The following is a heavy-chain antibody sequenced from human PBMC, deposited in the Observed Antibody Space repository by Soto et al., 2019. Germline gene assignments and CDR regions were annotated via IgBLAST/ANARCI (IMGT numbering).Heavy chain of an antibody. CDR1: GFSFSTYA. Sequence: EVQLLESGGGLVQSGGSLRLSCAASGFSFSTYAVSWVRQAPGRGLEWVSGISDSGGTTHYADSVKGRFTISRDKSKNTLYLQMNLLRVEDTAVYYCAKDAPEYGNYYFDYWGQGTLVTVSS. CDR3: AKDAPEYGNYYFDY. V-gene: IGHV3-23*01. CDR2: ISDSGGTT. J-gene: IGHJ4*02. D-gene: IGHD4-17*01.